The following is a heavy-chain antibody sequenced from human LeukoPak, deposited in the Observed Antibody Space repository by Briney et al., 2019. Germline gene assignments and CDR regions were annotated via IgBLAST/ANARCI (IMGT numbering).Heavy chain of an antibody. CDR1: GYTFTSYA. V-gene: IGHV7-4-1*02. CDR3: ARAHKKYYYDSSGLVHAFDI. D-gene: IGHD3-22*01. Sequence: GSVKVSCKASGYTFTSYAVNWVRQAPGQGLEWMGWINTNTGNPTYAQGFTGRFVFSLGTSVSTAYLQISSLKAEDTAVYYCARAHKKYYYDSSGLVHAFDIWGQGTMVTVSS. CDR2: INTNTGNP. J-gene: IGHJ3*02.